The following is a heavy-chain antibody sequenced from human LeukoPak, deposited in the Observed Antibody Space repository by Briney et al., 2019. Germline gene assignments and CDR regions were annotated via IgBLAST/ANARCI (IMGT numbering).Heavy chain of an antibody. CDR2: ISSGSTFI. D-gene: IGHD1-1*01. V-gene: IGHV3-21*01. J-gene: IGHJ4*02. CDR3: ARDGGNEIDY. CDR1: GFTFSNYN. Sequence: GGSLRLSRTGSGFTFSNYNMNWVRQAPGKGLEWVSYISSGSTFIYYADSVQGRFTISRDNAKNSLYLQMNSLRAEDTAVYYCARDGGNEIDYWGQGTLVTVSS.